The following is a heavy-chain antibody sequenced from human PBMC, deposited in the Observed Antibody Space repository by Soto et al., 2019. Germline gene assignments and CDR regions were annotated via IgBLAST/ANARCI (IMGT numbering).Heavy chain of an antibody. Sequence: GGSLRLSCAASGFTFSSYGMHWVRQAPGKGLEWVAVIWYDGSNKYYADSVKGRFTISRDNSKNTLYLQMNSLRAEDTAVYYCARAEGSGSYYYYYYGMDVWGPGTTVTLS. J-gene: IGHJ6*02. CDR1: GFTFSSYG. CDR3: ARAEGSGSYYYYYYGMDV. CDR2: IWYDGSNK. V-gene: IGHV3-33*01. D-gene: IGHD3-10*01.